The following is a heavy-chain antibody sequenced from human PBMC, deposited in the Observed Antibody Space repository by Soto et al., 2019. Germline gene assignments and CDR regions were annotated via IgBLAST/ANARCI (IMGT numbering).Heavy chain of an antibody. Sequence: QVQLVQSGAEVKKPGASVKVSCKTSGYTFTSYDINWVRQATGQGLEWMGWMNPNSGNTGYAQKVQGRVTMASNTSISTAYMERSSLRSEDTAVHYRAREVVGWLDPWGQGTLVTVSS. D-gene: IGHD2-15*01. CDR1: GYTFTSYD. J-gene: IGHJ5*02. CDR3: AREVVGWLDP. CDR2: MNPNSGNT. V-gene: IGHV1-8*01.